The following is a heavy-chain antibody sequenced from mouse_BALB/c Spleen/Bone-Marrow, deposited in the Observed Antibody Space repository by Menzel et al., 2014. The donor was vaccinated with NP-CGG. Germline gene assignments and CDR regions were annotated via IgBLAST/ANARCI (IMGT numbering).Heavy chain of an antibody. CDR2: ISNGGGST. CDR1: GFTFXSYT. D-gene: IGHD3-3*01. Sequence: EVMLVESGGGLVQPGGSLKLSCAASGFTFXSYTMSWVRQTPEKRLVWVAYISNGGGSTYYPDTVKGRFTISRDNAKNTLYLQMSSLKSEDTAMYYCARRAGAYWGQGTLVTVSA. V-gene: IGHV5-12-2*01. J-gene: IGHJ3*01. CDR3: ARRAGAY.